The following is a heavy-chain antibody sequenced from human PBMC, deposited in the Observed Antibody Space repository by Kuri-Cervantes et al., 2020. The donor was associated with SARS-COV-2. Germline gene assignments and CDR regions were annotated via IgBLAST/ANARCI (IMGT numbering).Heavy chain of an antibody. CDR2: IYTSGST. V-gene: IGHV4-4*07. Sequence: ESLKISCAASGFTFSSYAMSWIRQPAGKGLEWIGRIYTSGSTNYNPSLKSRVTMSVDTSKNQFSLKLSSVTAADTAVYYCARVYYYDSSGYYYAFDIWGQGTMVTVSS. CDR1: GFTFSSYA. D-gene: IGHD3-22*01. J-gene: IGHJ3*02. CDR3: ARVYYYDSSGYYYAFDI.